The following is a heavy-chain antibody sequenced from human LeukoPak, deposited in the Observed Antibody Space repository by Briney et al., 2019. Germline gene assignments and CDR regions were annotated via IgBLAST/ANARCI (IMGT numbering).Heavy chain of an antibody. J-gene: IGHJ4*02. CDR1: GFTFSSYE. Sequence: GSLRLSCAASGFTFSSYEMNWVRQAPGKGLEWVAVISYDGSNKYYADSVKGRFTISRDNSKNTLYLQMNSLRAEDTAVYYCAREADFWSGYYNYFDYWGQGTLVTVSS. V-gene: IGHV3-30-3*01. D-gene: IGHD3-3*01. CDR2: ISYDGSNK. CDR3: AREADFWSGYYNYFDY.